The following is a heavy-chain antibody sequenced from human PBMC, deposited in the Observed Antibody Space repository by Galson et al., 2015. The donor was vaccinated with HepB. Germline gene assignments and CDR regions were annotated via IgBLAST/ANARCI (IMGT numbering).Heavy chain of an antibody. D-gene: IGHD3-10*01. V-gene: IGHV1-3*01. J-gene: IGHJ6*03. CDR1: RYTFTAYG. CDR3: ARGGSVRGLPTRGYYHYDYMDV. CDR2: VNGDNGNT. Sequence: SVKVSCKASRYTFTAYGMHWVRQAPGQRLEWMGWVNGDNGNTKYSQKFQDRITIIRDTSASTAYMELSSLTSEDTAVYYCARGGSVRGLPTRGYYHYDYMDVWGKGTTVTVSS.